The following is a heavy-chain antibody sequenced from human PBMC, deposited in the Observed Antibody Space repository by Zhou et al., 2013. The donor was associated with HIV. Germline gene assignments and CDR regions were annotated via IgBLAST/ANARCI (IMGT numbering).Heavy chain of an antibody. CDR1: NYTFNNHG. D-gene: IGHD3-9*01. V-gene: IGHV1-18*01. Sequence: QVQLVQSGAEVKKPGASVKVSCKASNYTFNNHGIIWVRQAPGQGLEWMGWISGYNGNTKYAQKFQGRVTMTTDTSTSTAYMEVRSLRSDDTAVYYCATVFFDRNDYRGHGNPGHRLL. CDR2: ISGYNGNT. J-gene: IGHJ4*02. CDR3: ATVFFDRNDY.